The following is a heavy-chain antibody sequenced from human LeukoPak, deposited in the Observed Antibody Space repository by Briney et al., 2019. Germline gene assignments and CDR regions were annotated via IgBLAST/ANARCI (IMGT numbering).Heavy chain of an antibody. CDR3: AGEDYGGYRFDY. V-gene: IGHV4-59*01. CDR2: NDYSGST. D-gene: IGHD4-23*01. J-gene: IGHJ4*02. CDR1: GGSISNYY. Sequence: SETLSLTCTVSGGSISNYYWSWIRQPPGKGLEWIAYNDYSGSTVYNPSLKSRVTISMDTSKRQFSLKLSSVTAADAAVYYCAGEDYGGYRFDYWGQGTLVTVSS.